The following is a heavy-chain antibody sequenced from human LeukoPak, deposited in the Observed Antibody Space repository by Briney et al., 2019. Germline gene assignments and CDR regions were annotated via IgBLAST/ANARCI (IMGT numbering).Heavy chain of an antibody. D-gene: IGHD6-13*01. CDR2: IYSGVST. CDR3: ARDRFSSTWGVNYMDV. CDR1: GFTVSSNY. Sequence: VGSLRLSCAASGFTVSSNYMSWVRQAPGKGLEWVSVIYSGVSTYYADSVKGRFTISRDNSKNMLYLQMNSLRDEDTAVYYCARDRFSSTWGVNYMDVWGKGTTVTVSS. V-gene: IGHV3-53*01. J-gene: IGHJ6*03.